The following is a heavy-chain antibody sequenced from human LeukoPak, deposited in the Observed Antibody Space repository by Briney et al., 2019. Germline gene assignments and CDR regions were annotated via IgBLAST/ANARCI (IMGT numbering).Heavy chain of an antibody. D-gene: IGHD3-10*01. CDR1: GYTFTGYY. V-gene: IGHV1-2*02. CDR3: ARDLYYYGSGSYSD. Sequence: ASVKVSCKASGYTFTGYYMHWVGQAAGQGGEWMGWINPNSGGTNYAQKFQGRVTMTRDTSISTAYMELSRLRSDDTAVYYCARDLYYYGSGSYSDWGQGTLVTVSS. J-gene: IGHJ4*02. CDR2: INPNSGGT.